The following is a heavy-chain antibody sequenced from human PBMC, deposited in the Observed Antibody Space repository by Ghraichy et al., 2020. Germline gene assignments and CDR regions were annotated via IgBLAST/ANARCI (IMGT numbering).Heavy chain of an antibody. V-gene: IGHV3-53*01. CDR1: GFTVSSND. CDR3: ARNPFWGGYRYTDTGFDP. D-gene: IGHD3-16*02. CDR2: IYSGGGT. Sequence: GESLNISCAASGFTVSSNDMSWVRQAPGKGLEWVSIIYSGGGTYYADSVKGRFTISRDNSKNTLYLQMNSLRAEDTAVYYCARNPFWGGYRYTDTGFDPWGQGTLVTVSS. J-gene: IGHJ5*02.